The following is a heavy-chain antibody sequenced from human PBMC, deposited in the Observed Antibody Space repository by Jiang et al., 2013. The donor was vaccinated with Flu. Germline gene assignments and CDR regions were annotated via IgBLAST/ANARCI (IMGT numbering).Heavy chain of an antibody. CDR3: ARVMGYDSSGTHDY. V-gene: IGHV4-34*01. CDR1: GGSFSGYY. D-gene: IGHD3-22*01. Sequence: KPSETLSLTCAVYGGSFSGYYWSWIRQPPGKGLEWIGEINHSGSTNYNPSLKSRVTISVDTSKNQFSLKLSSVTAADTAVYYCARVMGYDSSGTHDYWGQGTLVTVSS. CDR2: INHSGST. J-gene: IGHJ4*02.